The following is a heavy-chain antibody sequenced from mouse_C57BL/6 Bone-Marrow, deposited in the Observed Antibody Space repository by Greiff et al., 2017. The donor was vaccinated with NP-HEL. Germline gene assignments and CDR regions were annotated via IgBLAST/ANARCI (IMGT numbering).Heavy chain of an antibody. CDR2: IYPGDGGT. Sequence: VKLMESGPELVKPGASVKISCKASGYAFSSSWMNWVKQRPGKGLEWIGRIYPGDGGTNYNGKFKGKATLTADKSSSTAYMQLSSLTSEDSAVYFCATSLSLAMDYWGQGTSVTVSS. D-gene: IGHD1-1*01. CDR1: GYAFSSSW. J-gene: IGHJ4*01. CDR3: ATSLSLAMDY. V-gene: IGHV1-82*01.